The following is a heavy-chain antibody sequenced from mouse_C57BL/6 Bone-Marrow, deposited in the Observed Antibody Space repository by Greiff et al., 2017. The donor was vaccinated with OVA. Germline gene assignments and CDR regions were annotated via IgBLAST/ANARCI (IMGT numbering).Heavy chain of an antibody. J-gene: IGHJ4*01. V-gene: IGHV14-4*01. CDR3: TELLGAAMDY. CDR1: GFNIKDDY. Sequence: VQLQQSGAELVRPVASVKLSCTASGFNIKDDYMHWVNQRPEQGLEWIGWIDPENGETEYASKFQGKATITADTSSNTAYLQLSSLTSEDTAVYDRTELLGAAMDYWGQGTSATVSS. CDR2: IDPENGET. D-gene: IGHD1-1*01.